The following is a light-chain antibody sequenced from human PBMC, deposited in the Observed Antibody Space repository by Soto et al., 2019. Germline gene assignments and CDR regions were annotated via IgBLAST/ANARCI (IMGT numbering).Light chain of an antibody. V-gene: IGLV2-11*01. CDR1: SSDVGYSNY. CDR2: DVT. CDR3: CSYAGTYSII. J-gene: IGLJ2*01. Sequence: QSALTQPRSVSGSPGQSVTISCTGTSSDVGYSNYVSWYQQHPGKAPKLMIYDVTKRPSGVPDRFSGSKSGNTASLTISGLQAEDEADYHCCSYAGTYSIIFGGGTKLTVL.